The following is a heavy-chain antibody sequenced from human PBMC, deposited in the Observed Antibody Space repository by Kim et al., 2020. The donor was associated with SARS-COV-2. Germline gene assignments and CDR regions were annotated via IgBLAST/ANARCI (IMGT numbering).Heavy chain of an antibody. Sequence: GGSLRLSCAASGFSFSSYAMSWVRQAPGKGLEWVSAISRGGSTYYEDYVKGRFTISRDNSKNTLYLQMNSLRADDTAVYYCAKSLSIGAYYYFALDVWGQGTAVTVSS. CDR1: GFSFSSYA. J-gene: IGHJ6*02. V-gene: IGHV3-23*01. CDR2: ISRGGST. D-gene: IGHD3-16*01. CDR3: AKSLSIGAYYYFALDV.